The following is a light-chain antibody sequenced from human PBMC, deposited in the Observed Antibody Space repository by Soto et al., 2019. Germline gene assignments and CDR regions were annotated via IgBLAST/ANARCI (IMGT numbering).Light chain of an antibody. V-gene: IGLV1-51*02. CDR3: SSYTTSNTRQIV. Sequence: QSVLTQPPSVSAAPGQKVTISCSGSSSNIGYNYVSWYQQLPGTAPKLLIYENNKRPSGIPDRFSGSKSGTSATLAITGLQPEDEADYYCSSYTTSNTRQIVFVTGTKVTVL. J-gene: IGLJ1*01. CDR1: SSNIGYNY. CDR2: ENN.